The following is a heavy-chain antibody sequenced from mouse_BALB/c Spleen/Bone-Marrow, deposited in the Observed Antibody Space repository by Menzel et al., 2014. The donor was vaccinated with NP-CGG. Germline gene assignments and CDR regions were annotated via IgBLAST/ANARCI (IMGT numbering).Heavy chain of an antibody. CDR3: ARVLRWSLDY. Sequence: QVKLVESGAELARPGASVKMSCKASGYTFTSYTMHWVKQRPGQGLEWIGFINPSSNYTNYNQKFKDKATLTADKSSSTAYMQLSSLTSEDSAVYYCARVLRWSLDYWGQGTTLTVSS. CDR1: GYTFTSYT. CDR2: INPSSNYT. J-gene: IGHJ2*01. V-gene: IGHV1-4*01. D-gene: IGHD6-2*01.